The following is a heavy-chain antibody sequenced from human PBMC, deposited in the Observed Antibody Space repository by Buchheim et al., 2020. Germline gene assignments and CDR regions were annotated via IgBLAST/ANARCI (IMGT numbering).Heavy chain of an antibody. CDR2: IYWNDDK. D-gene: IGHD3-10*01. V-gene: IGHV2-5*01. Sequence: QITLKESGPTLVKPTQTLTLTCTFSGFSLSTSGVGVGWIRQPPGKALEWLALIYWNDDKRYSPSLKSRLTITKDTSKKQVGLTMTNMDPVDTATYYCAHRRGFVVRVNWFDPWGQGTL. CDR1: GFSLSTSGVG. J-gene: IGHJ5*02. CDR3: AHRRGFVVRVNWFDP.